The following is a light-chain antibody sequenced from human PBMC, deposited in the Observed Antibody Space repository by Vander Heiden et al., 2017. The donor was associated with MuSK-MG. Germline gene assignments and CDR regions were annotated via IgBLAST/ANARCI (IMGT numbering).Light chain of an antibody. CDR2: AAS. Sequence: DVQTTQAPSSLSASVGDRVTITCRASQGISNYLAWYQQKPGKVPKLLLYAASHLQQGVPSRFNGSESWRDFRLTISRLQPEDVATYFCRKENSAPRTFGQGTKVEIK. V-gene: IGKV1-27*01. CDR1: QGISNY. J-gene: IGKJ1*01. CDR3: RKENSAPRT.